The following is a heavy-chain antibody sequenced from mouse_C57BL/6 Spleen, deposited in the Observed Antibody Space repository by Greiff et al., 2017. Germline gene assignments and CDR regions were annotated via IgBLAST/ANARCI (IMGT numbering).Heavy chain of an antibody. D-gene: IGHD1-1*01. Sequence: EVKLMESGGGLVQPGGSLSLSCAASGFTFTDYYMSWVRQPAGKALEWLGFIRNKANGYTTEYSASVKGRFTISRDNSQSILYLQMNALRAEDSATYYCERYVTTEGFAYWGQGTLVTVSA. V-gene: IGHV7-3*01. CDR3: ERYVTTEGFAY. CDR1: GFTFTDYY. J-gene: IGHJ3*01. CDR2: IRNKANGYTT.